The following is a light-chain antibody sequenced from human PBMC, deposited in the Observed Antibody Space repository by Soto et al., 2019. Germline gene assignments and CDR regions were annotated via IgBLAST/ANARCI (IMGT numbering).Light chain of an antibody. CDR3: MQAGKTPWA. V-gene: IGKV2-28*01. J-gene: IGKJ1*01. Sequence: DIVMTQSPLSLPVTPGEPASISCRSSQSLLHSNGNHYLDWYLQKPGQSPQLLIYVGSNRASGVPDRFSGSGSGTDVTLKSSRGEAEDVGDYYFMQAGKTPWAFGQGTNVEIK. CDR1: QSLLHSNGNHY. CDR2: VGS.